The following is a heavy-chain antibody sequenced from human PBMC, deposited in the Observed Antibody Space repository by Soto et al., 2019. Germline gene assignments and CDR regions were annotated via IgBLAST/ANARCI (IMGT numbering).Heavy chain of an antibody. CDR3: ARDLDGSRGWYWEPYNYNGMDV. CDR1: GFTFSGYY. Sequence: GGSLRLSCAASGFTFSGYYMSWIRQAPGKGLEWVSYISSSGSTIYYADSVKGRFTISRDNAKNSLYLQMNSLRAEDTAVYYCARDLDGSRGWYWEPYNYNGMDVWGRGTTFAVSS. J-gene: IGHJ6*02. V-gene: IGHV3-11*01. D-gene: IGHD6-19*01. CDR2: ISSSGSTI.